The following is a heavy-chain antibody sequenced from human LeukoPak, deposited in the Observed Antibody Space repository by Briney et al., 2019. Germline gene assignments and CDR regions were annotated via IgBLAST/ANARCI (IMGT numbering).Heavy chain of an antibody. CDR1: GGSISSSSYY. Sequence: PSETLSLTCTVSGGSISSSSYYWGWIRQPPGKGLEWIGSIYYSGSTDYNPSLKSRVTISVDTSKNQFSLKLSSVTAADTAVYYCARNGRYDSRGDYFDYWGQGTLVTVSS. J-gene: IGHJ4*02. V-gene: IGHV4-39*01. CDR3: ARNGRYDSRGDYFDY. CDR2: IYYSGST. D-gene: IGHD3-22*01.